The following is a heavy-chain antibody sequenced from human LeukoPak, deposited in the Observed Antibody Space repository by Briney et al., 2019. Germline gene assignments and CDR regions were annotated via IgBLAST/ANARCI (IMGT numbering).Heavy chain of an antibody. CDR3: ARVFARGGEISGSYYYY. D-gene: IGHD1-26*01. CDR1: GYTFTGYY. CDR2: INSNSGGT. Sequence: GASVKVSCKASGYTFTGYYMHWVRQAPGQGLEWMGWINSNSGGTNYAQKFQGRVTMTRDTSISTAYMELSRLRSDDTAVYYCARVFARGGEISGSYYYYWGQGTLVTVSS. V-gene: IGHV1-2*02. J-gene: IGHJ4*02.